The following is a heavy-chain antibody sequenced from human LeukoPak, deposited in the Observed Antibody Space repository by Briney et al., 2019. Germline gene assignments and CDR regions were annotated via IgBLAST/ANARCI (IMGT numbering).Heavy chain of an antibody. CDR3: ARGTSYGSGSYVYYYYYGMDV. CDR1: GGSISSYY. D-gene: IGHD3-10*01. CDR2: IYYSGST. J-gene: IGHJ6*02. Sequence: SETLSLTCTVSGGSISSYYWSWIRQPPGKGLEWIGYIYYSGSTNYNPSLKSRVTISVDTSKNQFSLRLSSVTAADTAVYYCARGTSYGSGSYVYYYYYGMDVWGQGTTATVSS. V-gene: IGHV4-59*01.